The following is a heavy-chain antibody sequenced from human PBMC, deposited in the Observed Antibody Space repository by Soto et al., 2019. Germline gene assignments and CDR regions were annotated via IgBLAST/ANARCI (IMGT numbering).Heavy chain of an antibody. CDR3: VAGGTRWLKSPFDD. CDR2: FDPEDGEI. CDR1: GHTLTELS. J-gene: IGHJ4*02. V-gene: IGHV1-24*01. D-gene: IGHD1-1*01. Sequence: ASVKVSCKVSGHTLTELSVHWVRRAPGKGLEWMGGFDPEDGEIVHAQKFQGRVTMTEDTSADSAYMEVSSLTSEDTAVYYCVAGGTRWLKSPFDDWGQGTRVTVAS.